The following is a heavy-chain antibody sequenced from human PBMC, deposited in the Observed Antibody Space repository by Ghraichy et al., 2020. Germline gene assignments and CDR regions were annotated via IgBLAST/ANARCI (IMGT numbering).Heavy chain of an antibody. J-gene: IGHJ4*02. CDR1: GFTFSTYT. V-gene: IGHV3-21*01. D-gene: IGHD5-24*01. Sequence: GGSLRLSCAASGFTFSTYTMNWVRQAPGKGLEWVSSISSSSTYIYYADSVKGRFTISRDNAKNSLYLQMNSLRAEDTAVYYCARSKGDGTFDYWGQGTLVTVSS. CDR2: ISSSSTYI. CDR3: ARSKGDGTFDY.